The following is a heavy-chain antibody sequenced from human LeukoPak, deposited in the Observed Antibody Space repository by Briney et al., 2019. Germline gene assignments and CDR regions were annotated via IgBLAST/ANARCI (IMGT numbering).Heavy chain of an antibody. V-gene: IGHV1-69*04. J-gene: IGHJ6*02. D-gene: IGHD3-10*01. CDR2: IIPILGIA. CDR1: GGTFSSYA. Sequence: GASVKVSCKASGGTFSSYAISWVRQAPGQGLEWMGRIIPILGIANYAQKFQGRVTITADKSTSTAYMELSSLRSEDTAVYYCAREGGSGSYYRDYYYYGMDVWGQGTTVTVSS. CDR3: AREGGSGSYYRDYYYYGMDV.